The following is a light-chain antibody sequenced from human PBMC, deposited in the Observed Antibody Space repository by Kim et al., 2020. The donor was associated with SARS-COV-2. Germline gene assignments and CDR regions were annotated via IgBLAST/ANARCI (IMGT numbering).Light chain of an antibody. Sequence: SASVGDRVTIPCRASQGIDNWLAWYQQKPGRAPNLLIYLASTLESGVPSRFSGSGSGTEFTLTITSLQPDDFATYYCQHYSRFPYTFGQGTKLEI. V-gene: IGKV1-5*03. J-gene: IGKJ2*01. CDR2: LAS. CDR1: QGIDNW. CDR3: QHYSRFPYT.